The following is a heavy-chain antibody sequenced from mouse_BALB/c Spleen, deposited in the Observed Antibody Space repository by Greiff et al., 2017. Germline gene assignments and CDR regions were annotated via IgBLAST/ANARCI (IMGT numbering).Heavy chain of an antibody. D-gene: IGHD2-12*01. CDR2: IDPANGNT. CDR3: ARDDGYYAMDY. CDR1: GYTFTSYW. Sequence: EVQLQQSGAELAKPGASVKMSCKASGYTFTSYWMHWVKQRPGQGLEWIGRIDPANGNTKYDPKFQGKATITADTSSNTAYLQLSSLTSEDTAVYYCARDDGYYAMDYWGQGTSVTVSS. V-gene: IGHV14-3*02. J-gene: IGHJ4*01.